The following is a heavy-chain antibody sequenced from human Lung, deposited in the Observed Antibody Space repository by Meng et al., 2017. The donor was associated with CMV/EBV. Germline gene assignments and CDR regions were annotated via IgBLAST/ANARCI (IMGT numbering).Heavy chain of an antibody. D-gene: IGHD6-19*01. CDR3: ASFPPPGKQWLVTDY. CDR1: GGSVSRSKW. CDR2: IYHSGST. V-gene: IGHV4-4*02. J-gene: IGHJ4*02. Sequence: LHAAAPGLGNPWGTPSLTFAVSGGSVSRSKWWGWGRQPPGKGLGWIGEIYHSGSTNYNPSPKSRVTISVDKSKNQFSLKLSSVTAADTAVYYCASFPPPGKQWLVTDYWGQGTLVTVSS.